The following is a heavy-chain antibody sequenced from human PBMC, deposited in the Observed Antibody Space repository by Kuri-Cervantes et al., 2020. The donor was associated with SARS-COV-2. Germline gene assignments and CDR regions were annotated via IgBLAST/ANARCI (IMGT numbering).Heavy chain of an antibody. Sequence: GSLRLSCTVSGGSISSSSYYWGWIRQPPGKGLEWIGSIYYSGSTYYTPSLKSRVTISVDTSKNQFSLKLSSVTAADTAVYYCARHVGCSSTSCDGYNWFDPWGQGTLVTVSS. V-gene: IGHV4-39*01. CDR3: ARHVGCSSTSCDGYNWFDP. CDR2: IYYSGST. CDR1: GGSISSSSYY. J-gene: IGHJ5*02. D-gene: IGHD2-2*01.